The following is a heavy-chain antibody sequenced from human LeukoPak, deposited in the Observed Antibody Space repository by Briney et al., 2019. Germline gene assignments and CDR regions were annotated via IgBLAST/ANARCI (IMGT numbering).Heavy chain of an antibody. V-gene: IGHV1-2*02. CDR2: INPNSGGT. Sequence: ASVKVSCMASGYTFTGYYMHWVRQAPGQGLEWMGWINPNSGGTNYAQKFQGRVTMTRDTSISTAYMELSRLRSDDTAVYYCARDTVVVVAATLDYWGQGTLVTVSS. CDR1: GYTFTGYY. CDR3: ARDTVVVVAATLDY. D-gene: IGHD2-15*01. J-gene: IGHJ4*02.